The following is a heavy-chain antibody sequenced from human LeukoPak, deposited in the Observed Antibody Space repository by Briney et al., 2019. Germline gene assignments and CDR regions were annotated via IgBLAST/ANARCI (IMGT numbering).Heavy chain of an antibody. Sequence: PGGSLRLPCAASGFTFSNAWMSWVRQAPGKGLEWVGRIKSKTDGGTTDYAAPVKGRFTISRDDSKNTLYLQTNSLKTEDTAVYYCTTESKVGATLYYFDYWGQGTLVTVSS. CDR3: TTESKVGATLYYFDY. CDR2: IKSKTDGGTT. D-gene: IGHD1-26*01. J-gene: IGHJ4*02. V-gene: IGHV3-15*01. CDR1: GFTFSNAW.